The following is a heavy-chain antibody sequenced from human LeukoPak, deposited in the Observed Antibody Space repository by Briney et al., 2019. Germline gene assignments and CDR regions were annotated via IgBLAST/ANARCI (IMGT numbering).Heavy chain of an antibody. Sequence: PGGSLRLSCAASGFTFSSYSMNWVRQAPGKGLEWVSSISSSSYIYYADSVKGRFTISRDNAKNSLYLQMNSLRAEDTAVYYCSNQRRAYCSGGNCYGLSFDIWGQGTMVTVSS. V-gene: IGHV3-21*01. CDR3: SNQRRAYCSGGNCYGLSFDI. CDR2: ISSSSYI. CDR1: GFTFSSYS. J-gene: IGHJ3*02. D-gene: IGHD2-15*01.